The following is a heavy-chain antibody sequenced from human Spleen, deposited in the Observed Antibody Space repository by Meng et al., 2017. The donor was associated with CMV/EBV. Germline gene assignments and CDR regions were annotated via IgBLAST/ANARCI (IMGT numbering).Heavy chain of an antibody. D-gene: IGHD2-2*01. CDR2: TFSNDEK. J-gene: IGHJ6*02. CDR3: ARIIWSSKYCGSSNCYYYGLDV. CDR1: GGSISSYYW. Sequence: LRLSCTVSGGSISSYYWSWIRQPPGKALEWLAHTFSNDEKSFRTSLKNRLTISKDTSKSQVVLTMTTMDPVDTATYYCARIIWSSKYCGSSNCYYYGLDVWGQGTTVTVSS. V-gene: IGHV2-26*01.